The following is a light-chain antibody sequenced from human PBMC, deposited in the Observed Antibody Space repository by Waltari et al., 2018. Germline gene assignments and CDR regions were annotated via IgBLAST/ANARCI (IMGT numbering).Light chain of an antibody. CDR3: CSYTGSNTLV. CDR2: EVT. J-gene: IGLJ2*01. V-gene: IGLV2-18*02. CDR1: SSDVGYYNR. Sequence: QSALTQPPSVSGSPGQSVTISCTGTSSDVGYYNRVSWYQQPPGAAPKLMIYEVTNRPSGGPARFSGSKSGNTASLTISGLQAEDEANYYCCSYTGSNTLVFGGGTKLTVL.